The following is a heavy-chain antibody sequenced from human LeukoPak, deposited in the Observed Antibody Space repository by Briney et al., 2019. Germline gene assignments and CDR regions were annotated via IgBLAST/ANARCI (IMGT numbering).Heavy chain of an antibody. CDR1: EFIFSGYA. V-gene: IGHV3-64*01. J-gene: IGHJ6*03. Sequence: PGGSLRLSCTVSEFIFSGYAMHWVRQAPGRGLEYVSGICSHGGCTFYANSVKGRFTISRDNSKNTLYLQMGSLRAEDMAVYYCAKSDDYSYYYMDVWGKGTTVTVSS. CDR2: ICSHGGCT. CDR3: AKSDDYSYYYMDV.